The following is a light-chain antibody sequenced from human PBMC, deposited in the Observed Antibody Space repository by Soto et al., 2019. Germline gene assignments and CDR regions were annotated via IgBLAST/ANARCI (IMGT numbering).Light chain of an antibody. J-gene: IGKJ4*01. CDR1: QSINTY. CDR3: QPRYSATPT. CDR2: TAS. V-gene: IGKV1-39*01. Sequence: DIQMTPSPSSLSAAVGDRVTITCRASQSINTYLNWYQQKKGKAPRLLIYTASRLQRGVPPSFSCSESETDYTLTRSGLQPEDCPTYYCQPRYSATPTVGGGTKVHIK.